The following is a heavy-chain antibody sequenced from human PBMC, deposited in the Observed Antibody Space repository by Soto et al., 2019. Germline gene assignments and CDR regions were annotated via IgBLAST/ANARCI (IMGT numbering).Heavy chain of an antibody. V-gene: IGHV1-2*02. J-gene: IGHJ6*02. CDR3: ARGESIVLTVYANVGGMDV. D-gene: IGHD2-8*01. CDR2: INPNSGGT. CDR1: GYTFTGHY. Sequence: ASVKVSCKASGYTFTGHYMHWVRQAPGQGLEWMGWINPNSGGTNYAQKFQGRVTMTRDTSISTAYMELSRLRSDDTAVYYCARGESIVLTVYANVGGMDVWGQGTTVTVSS.